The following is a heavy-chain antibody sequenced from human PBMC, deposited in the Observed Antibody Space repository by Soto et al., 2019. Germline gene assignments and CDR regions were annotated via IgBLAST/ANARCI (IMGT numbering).Heavy chain of an antibody. CDR2: IGARGYFT. CDR3: AKEGGYNGNDPFDY. V-gene: IGHV3-23*01. J-gene: IGHJ4*02. CDR1: GFTFSTYA. Sequence: EVHLLESGGGLVQPGGSLRLSCAASGFTFSTYALSWVRQAPGKGLEWVATIGARGYFTYYAYSVKGRFTISRDYSQNTLYLQMHSLRAEDTAVYYCAKEGGYNGNDPFDYWGQGTLVTVS. D-gene: IGHD1-1*01.